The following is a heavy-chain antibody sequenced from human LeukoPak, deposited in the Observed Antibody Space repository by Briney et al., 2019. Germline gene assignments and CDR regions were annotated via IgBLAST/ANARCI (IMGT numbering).Heavy chain of an antibody. Sequence: ASVKVSCKASGYTFIDYYLHWVRQAPGQGLEWMGWINPNSGGTNYAQKFQGRVTMTRDTSISTAYMELNRLRSGDTAVYYCARDIVPTMGVRRGLIFWGQGTLVTVSS. CDR1: GYTFIDYY. CDR2: INPNSGGT. V-gene: IGHV1-2*02. CDR3: ARDIVPTMGVRRGLIF. J-gene: IGHJ4*02. D-gene: IGHD5-12*01.